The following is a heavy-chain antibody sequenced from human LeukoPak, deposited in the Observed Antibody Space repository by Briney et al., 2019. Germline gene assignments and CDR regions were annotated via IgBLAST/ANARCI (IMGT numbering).Heavy chain of an antibody. J-gene: IGHJ4*02. Sequence: PGGSLRLSCAASGFSVSTHYMSRVRPAPGKGLEWVSVIYNTGRTYYADSVKGRFTISIDNSKNTLFLQMNSLRADDTAVYYCARVRDGVYSGSYFDYWGQGTLATVSS. CDR3: ARVRDGVYSGSYFDY. D-gene: IGHD1-26*01. V-gene: IGHV3-53*01. CDR1: GFSVSTHY. CDR2: IYNTGRT.